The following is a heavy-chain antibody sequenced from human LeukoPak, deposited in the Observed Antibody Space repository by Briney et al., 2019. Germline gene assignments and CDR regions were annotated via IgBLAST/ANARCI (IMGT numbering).Heavy chain of an antibody. CDR3: ARRFDL. J-gene: IGHJ5*02. CDR2: VSTGRSSM. V-gene: IGHV3-48*03. CDR1: GFTFSSYA. Sequence: HSGGSLRLSCAASGFTFSSYAMNWVRQAPGKGLEWVSKVSTGRSSMYYADSVKGRFTISRDNAKNSLFLQMNSLRAEDTAIYYCARRFDLWGQGTLVTVSS.